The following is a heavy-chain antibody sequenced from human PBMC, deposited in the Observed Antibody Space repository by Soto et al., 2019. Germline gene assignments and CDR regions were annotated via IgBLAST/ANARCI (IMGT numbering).Heavy chain of an antibody. Sequence: QVQLVESGGGVVQPGRSLRLSCAASGFTFSSYGMHWVRQAPGKGLEWVAVISYDGSNKYCADSVKGRFTISRDNSKNTLYLQMNSLRAEDTAVYYCAKLSIAARTPFDYWGQGTLVTVSS. D-gene: IGHD6-6*01. CDR1: GFTFSSYG. CDR3: AKLSIAARTPFDY. V-gene: IGHV3-30*18. J-gene: IGHJ4*02. CDR2: ISYDGSNK.